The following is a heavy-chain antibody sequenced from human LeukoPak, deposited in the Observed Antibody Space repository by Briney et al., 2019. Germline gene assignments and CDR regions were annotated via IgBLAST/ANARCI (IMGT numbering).Heavy chain of an antibody. D-gene: IGHD3-9*01. CDR2: IYYRGTT. V-gene: IGHV4-31*03. Sequence: PSQTLSLTCTVSGGSISSGDYHWSWIRQHPGKGPEWMGYIYYRGTTYYNPSLRSRIIMSVDTSKNQFSLKVSSVTAADTAVYYCARMTGYYLDSWGQGTVVTVSS. J-gene: IGHJ4*02. CDR1: GGSISSGDYH. CDR3: ARMTGYYLDS.